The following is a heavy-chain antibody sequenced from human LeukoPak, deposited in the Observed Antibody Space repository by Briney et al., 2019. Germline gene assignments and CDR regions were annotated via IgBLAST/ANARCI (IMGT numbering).Heavy chain of an antibody. CDR2: IYSGGNT. D-gene: IGHD2-15*01. J-gene: IGHJ1*01. CDR3: ASGFCSGGSCYSVYFQH. Sequence: GGSLRLSCAASGFTFSSNYMSWVRQAPGKGLEGVSVIYSGGNTYYSDSVKGRFTISRDNSKNTLYLQMNSLRAEDTAVYYCASGFCSGGSCYSVYFQHWGQGTLVTVSS. CDR1: GFTFSSNY. V-gene: IGHV3-53*01.